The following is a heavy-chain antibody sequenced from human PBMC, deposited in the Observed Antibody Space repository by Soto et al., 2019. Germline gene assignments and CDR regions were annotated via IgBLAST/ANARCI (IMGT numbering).Heavy chain of an antibody. J-gene: IGHJ4*02. D-gene: IGHD6-19*01. V-gene: IGHV3-30-3*01. CDR1: GFTFSSYA. CDR2: ISYDGSNK. CDR3: ARQEGRVGSGWYMGENDY. Sequence: QVQLVESGGGVVQPGRSLRLSCAASGFTFSSYAMHWVRQAPGKGLEWVAVISYDGSNKYYADSVKGRFTISRDNSKNTPYLQMNSLRAEDTAVYYCARQEGRVGSGWYMGENDYWGQGTLVTVSS.